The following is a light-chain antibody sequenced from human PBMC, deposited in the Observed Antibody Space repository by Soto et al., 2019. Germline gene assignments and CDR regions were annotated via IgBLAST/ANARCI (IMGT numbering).Light chain of an antibody. J-gene: IGLJ1*01. Sequence: QSVLSRPPSASGTPGQRVTISFCRSSANIGSNTVSWYRQFPGTAPKLLIYFNIQRPSGVPDRFSGSKSGTSASLAISGLQSEDEADYYCAAWDDSLNGYVFGTGTKVTVL. CDR2: FNI. CDR3: AAWDDSLNGYV. V-gene: IGLV1-44*01. CDR1: SANIGSNT.